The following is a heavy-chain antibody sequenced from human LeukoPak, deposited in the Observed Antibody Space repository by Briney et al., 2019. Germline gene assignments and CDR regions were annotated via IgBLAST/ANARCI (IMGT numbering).Heavy chain of an antibody. Sequence: HPGGSLRLSCAASGFTFSSYGMHWVRQAPGKGLEWVAFIRYDGSNKYYADSVKGRFTISRDNSKNTLYLQMNSLRAEDTAVYYCARGNRFGEFYYYYYYMDVWGKGTTVTISS. D-gene: IGHD3-10*01. J-gene: IGHJ6*03. V-gene: IGHV3-30*02. CDR2: IRYDGSNK. CDR3: ARGNRFGEFYYYYYYMDV. CDR1: GFTFSSYG.